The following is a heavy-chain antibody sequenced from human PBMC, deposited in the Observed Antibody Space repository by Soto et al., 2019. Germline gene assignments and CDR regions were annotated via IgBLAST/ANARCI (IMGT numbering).Heavy chain of an antibody. CDR3: AKNIVRGHWYFAL. CDR2: ISSDGSQK. J-gene: IGHJ2*01. CDR1: GIAFSGCG. V-gene: IGHV3-30*18. D-gene: IGHD3-10*01. Sequence: QVQLVESGGGVVQPGKSLRLSCAASGIAFSGCGMFWVRQTPSKGLEWVAAISSDGSQKYYADSVKGRFTISRDNSKKPLYVQMDGLTTEDTAVYFCAKNIVRGHWYFALWGRCTLVPVSS.